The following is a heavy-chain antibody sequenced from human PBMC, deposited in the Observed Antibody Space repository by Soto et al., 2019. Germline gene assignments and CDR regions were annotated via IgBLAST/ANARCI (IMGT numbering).Heavy chain of an antibody. D-gene: IGHD7-27*01. CDR2: INHSGST. J-gene: IGHJ4*02. Sequence: QVQLQQWGAGLLKPSETLSLTCAVYGRSFSGYYWNWIRQPPGKGLEWIGEINHSGSTNYNPSLTSRVTISVDTSKNQFSLKLSSVTAAATAGYYCARGWGRIFDYWGQGTLVTVSS. CDR3: ARGWGRIFDY. V-gene: IGHV4-34*01. CDR1: GRSFSGYY.